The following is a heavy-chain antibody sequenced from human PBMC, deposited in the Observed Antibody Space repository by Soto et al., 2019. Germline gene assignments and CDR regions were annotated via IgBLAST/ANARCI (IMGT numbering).Heavy chain of an antibody. CDR3: ARDGYSYGPTGNWFDP. D-gene: IGHD5-18*01. CDR2: IIPIFGTA. J-gene: IGHJ5*02. V-gene: IGHV1-69*01. Sequence: QVQLVQSGAEVKKPGSSVKVSCTASGGTFSSYAISWVRQAPGQGLEWMGGIIPIFGTANYAQKFQGRVTITADESTSTAYMELSSLRSEDTAVYYCARDGYSYGPTGNWFDPWGQGTLVTVSS. CDR1: GGTFSSYA.